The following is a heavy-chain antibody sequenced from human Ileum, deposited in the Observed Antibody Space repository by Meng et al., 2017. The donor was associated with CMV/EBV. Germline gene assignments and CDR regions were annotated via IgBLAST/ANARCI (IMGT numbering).Heavy chain of an antibody. Sequence: CKSSGYTFTSYSIHWVRQAPGQGLEWMGIINPSGGSTTYAQRFQGRVTMTRDTSTSTVYMDLSSLTSEDTALYYCAREMASTYFFDYWGQGTLVTVSS. CDR2: INPSGGST. V-gene: IGHV1-46*01. J-gene: IGHJ4*02. CDR1: GYTFTSYS. CDR3: AREMASTYFFDY. D-gene: IGHD5-24*01.